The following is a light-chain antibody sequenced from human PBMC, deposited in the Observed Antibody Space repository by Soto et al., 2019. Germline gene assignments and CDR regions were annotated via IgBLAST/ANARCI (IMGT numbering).Light chain of an antibody. Sequence: QSVLTQPTSVSGAPGQRVTISCTGNSSNIGAGFDVHWYQQLPGTAPKLLIYDNSNRPSGVPDRFSGSKSGTSASLAITGLQAEDGTDYYCQSYDSRLSAVVFGGGTKVTVL. CDR3: QSYDSRLSAVV. J-gene: IGLJ2*01. CDR1: SSNIGAGFD. V-gene: IGLV1-40*01. CDR2: DNS.